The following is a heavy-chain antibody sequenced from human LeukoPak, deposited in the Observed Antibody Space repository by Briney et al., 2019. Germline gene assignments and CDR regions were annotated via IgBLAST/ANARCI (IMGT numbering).Heavy chain of an antibody. CDR3: AKGPLRYFDCFGRLPRAFDY. CDR1: GFTFSSYG. J-gene: IGHJ4*02. CDR2: IRYDGSNK. Sequence: GGSLRLSCAASGFTFSSYGMHWLRQAPGKGLEWVAFIRYDGSNKYYAYSVKGRFTISTDISKNTPYLQMNSLRAEDTAVYYCAKGPLRYFDCFGRLPRAFDYWGQGTLVTVPP. V-gene: IGHV3-30*02. D-gene: IGHD3-9*01.